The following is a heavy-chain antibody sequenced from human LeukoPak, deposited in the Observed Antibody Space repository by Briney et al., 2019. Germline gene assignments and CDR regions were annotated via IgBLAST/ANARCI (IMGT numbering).Heavy chain of an antibody. CDR1: GFTFADYA. V-gene: IGHV3-30*19. CDR3: IDTSGG. J-gene: IGHJ4*02. CDR2: ISYDGSNK. Sequence: GRSLRLSCAASGFTFADYAMSWVRQAPGKGLEWVAVISYDGSNKYYADSVKGRFTISRDNSKNTLYLQMNSLRAEDTAVYYCIDTSGGWGQGTLVTVSS. D-gene: IGHD2-15*01.